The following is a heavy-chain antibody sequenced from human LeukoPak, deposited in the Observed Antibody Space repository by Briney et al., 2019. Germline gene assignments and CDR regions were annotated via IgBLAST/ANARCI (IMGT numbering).Heavy chain of an antibody. CDR3: ARLQGYYDSSDH. CDR1: GFSFSAYW. Sequence: PGGSLRLSCAGSGFSFSAYWMHWVRQLPGKGLVWVSRINSDGSSISYADSVKGRFTISRDNAKNTLYLQMNSLRLEDTAVYYCARLQGYYDSSDHWGQGTLVTVSS. D-gene: IGHD3-22*01. J-gene: IGHJ4*02. CDR2: INSDGSSI. V-gene: IGHV3-74*01.